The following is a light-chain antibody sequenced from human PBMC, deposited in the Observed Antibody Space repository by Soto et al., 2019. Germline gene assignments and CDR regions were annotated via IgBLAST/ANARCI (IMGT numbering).Light chain of an antibody. J-gene: IGLJ1*01. V-gene: IGLV3-21*04. CDR2: YDS. Sequence: SYELTQPPSVSVAPGKTARITCGGNNIGSKSVHWYQQRPGQAPVVVIYYDSDRPSGIPERFSGSNSGNTATLTISRVEAGDEDAYYCQEWDSGSDRVFGTGTKLTVL. CDR3: QEWDSGSDRV. CDR1: NIGSKS.